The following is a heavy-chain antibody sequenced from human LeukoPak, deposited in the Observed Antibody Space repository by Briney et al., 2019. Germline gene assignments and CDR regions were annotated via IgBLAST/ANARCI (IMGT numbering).Heavy chain of an antibody. CDR2: INHSGST. V-gene: IGHV4-34*01. CDR1: GGSFSGYY. D-gene: IGHD2-21*01. J-gene: IGHJ4*02. CDR3: ARGRRVIGFDY. Sequence: SXTXXLTXAXXGGSFSGYYXSWIRQPPGKGXEGIGEINHSGSTNYNPSLKSRVTISIDTSKNQFSLKLSSVTAADTAVYYCARGRRVIGFDYWGQGTLVTVSS.